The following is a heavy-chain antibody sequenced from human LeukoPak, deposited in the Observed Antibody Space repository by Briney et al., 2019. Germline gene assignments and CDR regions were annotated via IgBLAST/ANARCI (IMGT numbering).Heavy chain of an antibody. CDR1: GYTFTSYD. CDR3: AREYRYYYDSSGSFDYSYGMDV. J-gene: IGHJ6*02. D-gene: IGHD3-22*01. Sequence: ASVKVSCKASGYTFTSYDINWVRQATGQGLEWMGWMNPNSGNTGYAQKFQGRVTMTRNTSISTAYMELRSLRSDDTAVYYCAREYRYYYDSSGSFDYSYGMDVWGQGTTVTVSS. V-gene: IGHV1-8*01. CDR2: MNPNSGNT.